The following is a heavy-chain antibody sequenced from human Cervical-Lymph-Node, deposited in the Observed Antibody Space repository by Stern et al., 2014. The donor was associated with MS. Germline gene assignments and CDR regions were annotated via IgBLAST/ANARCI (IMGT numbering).Heavy chain of an antibody. CDR3: AKGGSGSYLD. J-gene: IGHJ4*02. CDR2: ISYDGRDK. D-gene: IGHD1-26*01. CDR1: GFVFRRYA. Sequence: VQLVESGGGVVQPGRSLRLSCAASGFVFRRYALHWVRQAPGTGLEWVALISYDGRDKYYTDSVKGRFTVSRDNSNNTVDLEMNSPRLEDTAVYYCAKGGSGSYLDWGQGSLVTVSS. V-gene: IGHV3-30*04.